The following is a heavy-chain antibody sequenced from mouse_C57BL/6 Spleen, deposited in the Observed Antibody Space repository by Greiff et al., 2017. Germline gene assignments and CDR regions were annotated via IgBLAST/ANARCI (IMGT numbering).Heavy chain of an antibody. Sequence: VKLQQSGAELVRPGASVTLSCKASGYTFTDYEMHWVKQTPVHGLEWIGAIDPETGGTAYNQKFKGKAILTADKSSSTAYMELRSLTSEDSAVYYCTRGDYGSSSYYCWGQGTTLTVSS. CDR1: GYTFTDYE. CDR2: IDPETGGT. CDR3: TRGDYGSSSYYC. V-gene: IGHV1-15*01. D-gene: IGHD1-1*01. J-gene: IGHJ2*01.